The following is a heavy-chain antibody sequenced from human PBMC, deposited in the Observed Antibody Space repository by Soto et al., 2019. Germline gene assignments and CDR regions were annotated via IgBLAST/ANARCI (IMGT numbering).Heavy chain of an antibody. CDR2: IKHDGSVQ. J-gene: IGHJ4*02. Sequence: GGSLRLSCEASGFTFSGYWMSWVRQAPGKGLGWVADIKHDGSVQYYVDSVKGRLTISRDNAKKQLYLQMNGLRAEDTALYYCARAPYSNAWYRFDLWGQGTLVTVSS. CDR1: GFTFSGYW. D-gene: IGHD4-4*01. CDR3: ARAPYSNAWYRFDL. V-gene: IGHV3-7*03.